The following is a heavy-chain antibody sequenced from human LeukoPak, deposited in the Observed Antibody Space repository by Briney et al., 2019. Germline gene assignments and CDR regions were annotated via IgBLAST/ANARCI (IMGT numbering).Heavy chain of an antibody. Sequence: PSQTLSLTCAVSGGSISSGGYSWSWIRQPPGKGLEWIGYIYHSGSTYYNPSLKSRVTISVDRSKNQFSLKLSSVTAADTAVYYCARRNERGVVYYGMDVWGQGTTVTVSS. V-gene: IGHV4-30-2*01. CDR1: GGSISSGGYS. CDR2: IYHSGST. D-gene: IGHD2-21*01. CDR3: ARRNERGVVYYGMDV. J-gene: IGHJ6*02.